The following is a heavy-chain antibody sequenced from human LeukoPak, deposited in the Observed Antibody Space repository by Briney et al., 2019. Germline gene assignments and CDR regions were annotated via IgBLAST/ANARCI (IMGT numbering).Heavy chain of an antibody. D-gene: IGHD2-2*01. J-gene: IGHJ4*02. CDR1: GGSISSYY. CDR2: IYYSGST. Sequence: SETLSLTCTVSGGSISSYYWSWIRQPPGKGLEWIGYIYYSGSTNYNPSLKSRVTISVDTSKNQFSLKLSSVTAADTAVYYCARQYCSSTSCSEFDYWGQGTLVTVSS. V-gene: IGHV4-59*08. CDR3: ARQYCSSTSCSEFDY.